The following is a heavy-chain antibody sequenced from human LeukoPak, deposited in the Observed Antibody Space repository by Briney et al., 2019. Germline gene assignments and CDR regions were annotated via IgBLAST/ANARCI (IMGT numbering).Heavy chain of an antibody. CDR2: ISSSSSSTI. CDR1: GFTFSSYS. V-gene: IGHV3-48*01. Sequence: GGSLRLSCAASGFTFSSYSMNWVRQAPGKGLEWVSYISSSSSSTIYYADSVKGRFTISRDNAKNSLYLQMNSLRAEDTAVYYCARSIAGDDAFDIWGQGTMVTVSS. CDR3: ARSIAGDDAFDI. D-gene: IGHD6-6*01. J-gene: IGHJ3*02.